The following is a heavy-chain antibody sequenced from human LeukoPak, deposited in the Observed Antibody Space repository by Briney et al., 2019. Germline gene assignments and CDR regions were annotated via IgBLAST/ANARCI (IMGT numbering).Heavy chain of an antibody. CDR1: GFSFGRYS. V-gene: IGHV3-21*01. CDR3: ARDILVYCSSIRCSYFYGMDV. CDR2: ISSNGAYV. Sequence: GGSLRLSCAASGFSFGRYSMSWVRQAPGKGLEGVSYISSNGAYVYYADSVKGRFTISRDNAKNSLYLQMNSLRAKDTAVYYCARDILVYCSSIRCSYFYGMDVWGQGTTVTVSS. J-gene: IGHJ6*02. D-gene: IGHD2-2*01.